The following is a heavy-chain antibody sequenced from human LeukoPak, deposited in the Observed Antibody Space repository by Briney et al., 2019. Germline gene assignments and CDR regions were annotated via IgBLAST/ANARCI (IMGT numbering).Heavy chain of an antibody. V-gene: IGHV3-21*01. CDR2: ITSSSYFI. Sequence: GGSLRLSCAASGFTSSHAWMSWVRQAPGKGLEWISSITSSSYFIYYADSLKGRFTISRDNAKNSLFLQMNSLRVEDTAVYYCARFGAAAGLFDYWGQGTLVTVSS. CDR1: GFTSSHAW. D-gene: IGHD6-13*01. J-gene: IGHJ4*02. CDR3: ARFGAAAGLFDY.